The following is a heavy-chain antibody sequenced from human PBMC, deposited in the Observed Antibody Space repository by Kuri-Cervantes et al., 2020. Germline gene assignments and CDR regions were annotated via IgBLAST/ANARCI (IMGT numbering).Heavy chain of an antibody. Sequence: CTVSGGPISSYYWSWIRQPPGKGLEWIGYIYYSGVTNYNPSLKRRVTISVDTSKNQFSLKLSSVTAADTAVYYCARVLLYYDILTGYYKRGYFDDWGQRTLVTVSS. J-gene: IGHJ4*02. CDR1: GGPISSYY. D-gene: IGHD3-9*01. V-gene: IGHV4-59*01. CDR3: ARVLLYYDILTGYYKRGYFDD. CDR2: IYYSGVT.